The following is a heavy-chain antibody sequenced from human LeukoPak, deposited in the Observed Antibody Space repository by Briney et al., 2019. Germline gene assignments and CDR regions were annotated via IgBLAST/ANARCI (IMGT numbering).Heavy chain of an antibody. CDR3: ARVEFGAYGGGKRWFDP. D-gene: IGHD5-12*01. J-gene: IGHJ5*02. V-gene: IGHV3-53*01. CDR2: IYSGGST. CDR1: GFTVSSNY. Sequence: GGSLRLSCAASGFTVSSNYMSWVRQAPGKGLEWVSVIYSGGSTYYADSVKGRFTISRDNSKNTLYLQMNSLRAEDTAVYYCARVEFGAYGGGKRWFDPWGQGTLVTVSS.